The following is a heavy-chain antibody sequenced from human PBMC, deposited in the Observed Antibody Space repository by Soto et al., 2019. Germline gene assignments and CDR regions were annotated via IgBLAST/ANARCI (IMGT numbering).Heavy chain of an antibody. J-gene: IGHJ6*02. CDR2: IYPGDSDT. V-gene: IGHV5-51*01. CDR1: GYSFTSYW. D-gene: IGHD3-10*01. CDR3: ARHGAGPLNYYGSEKTKSRGYSYYGKEV. Sequence: GESLKISCKGSGYSFTSYWIGWVRQMPGKGLEWMGIIYPGDSDTRYSPSFQGQVTISADKSISTAYLQWSSLKASDTAMYYCARHGAGPLNYYGSEKTKSRGYSYYGKEVWGQGTPVTVSS.